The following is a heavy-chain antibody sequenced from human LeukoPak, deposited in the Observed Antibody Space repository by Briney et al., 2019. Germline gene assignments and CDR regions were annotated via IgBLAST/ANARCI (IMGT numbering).Heavy chain of an antibody. CDR2: TYYRSKWYN. D-gene: IGHD3-22*01. Sequence: SQTLSLTCAISGDSVSSSSAAWHWIRQSPSRGLEWLGRTYYRSKWYNDYAVSVKSRITINPDTSKNRFSLQLNSVTPEDTAVYYCARDWEDSSGYHQLGFDPWGQGTLVTVSS. CDR1: GDSVSSSSAA. CDR3: ARDWEDSSGYHQLGFDP. J-gene: IGHJ5*02. V-gene: IGHV6-1*01.